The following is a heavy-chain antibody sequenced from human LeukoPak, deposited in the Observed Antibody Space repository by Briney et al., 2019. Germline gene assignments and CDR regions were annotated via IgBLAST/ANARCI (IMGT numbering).Heavy chain of an antibody. J-gene: IGHJ6*02. V-gene: IGHV3-7*03. CDR3: ARGGGLDV. D-gene: IGHD3-16*01. CDR1: GFTFSSYW. Sequence: GGSLRLSCGASGFTFSSYWMNWARQAPGKGLEWVASINHNGNVNYYVDSVKGRFTISRDNAKNSLYLQMSNLRAEDTAVYFCARGGGLDVWGQGATVTVSS. CDR2: INHNGNVN.